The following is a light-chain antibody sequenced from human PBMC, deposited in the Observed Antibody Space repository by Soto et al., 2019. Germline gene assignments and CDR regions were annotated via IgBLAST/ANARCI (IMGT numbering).Light chain of an antibody. Sequence: DVVLTQSPLSLPVTLGQPASISCRSSQRLTYSDGNTYLHWFQQSPGQSPRRLIYKVSSLDSGVLARFSGSGSGNDFTLKLIRVVAEDVGFDYCMQSLLWPPYTFGQVNNVEIK. CDR1: QRLTYSDGNTY. CDR2: KVS. CDR3: MQSLLWPPYT. J-gene: IGKJ2*01. V-gene: IGKV2-30*01.